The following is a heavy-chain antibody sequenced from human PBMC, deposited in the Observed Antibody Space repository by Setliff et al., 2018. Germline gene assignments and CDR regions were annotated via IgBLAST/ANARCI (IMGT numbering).Heavy chain of an antibody. CDR3: ARVGSGGSHHHNQQPMDV. J-gene: IGHJ6*03. CDR2: ISSSSSYT. V-gene: IGHV3-11*05. D-gene: IGHD2-15*01. Sequence: PGGSLRLSCAASGFTFSDYYMSWIRQAPGKGLEWVSYISSSSSYTNYADSVKGRFTISRDNAKNSLYLQMNSRRAEDTAVYYCARVGSGGSHHHNQQPMDVWGKGTTVTVSS. CDR1: GFTFSDYY.